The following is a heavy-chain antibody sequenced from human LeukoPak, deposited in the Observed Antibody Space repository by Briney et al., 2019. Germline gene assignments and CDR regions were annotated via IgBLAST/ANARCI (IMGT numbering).Heavy chain of an antibody. CDR1: GYRFTSYD. CDR2: VNPSGGST. Sequence: ASVKVSCKASGYRFTSYDMHWVRQAPGQGLEWMGIVNPSGGSTSYAQRFQGRVAMTRDTSTTTVYMEVNSLTSEDTAVYFCARDGPTAAPFDYWGQGTLVTVSS. CDR3: ARDGPTAAPFDY. J-gene: IGHJ4*02. D-gene: IGHD2-2*01. V-gene: IGHV1-46*01.